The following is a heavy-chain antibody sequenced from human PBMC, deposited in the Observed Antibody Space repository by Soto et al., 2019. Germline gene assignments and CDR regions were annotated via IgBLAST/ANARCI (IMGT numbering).Heavy chain of an antibody. CDR1: GFTFSNYA. D-gene: IGHD3-10*01. CDR2: ISGSGGST. CDR3: AKDHRVHYYDSGSSSY. J-gene: IGHJ4*02. V-gene: IGHV3-23*01. Sequence: EVQLLESGGGLVQPGGSLRLSCAASGFTFSNYAMSWVRQAPGKGLEWVSAISGSGGSTYYADSVKGRFTISRDNSNNTLYLQMTSLRAEDTAVYYCAKDHRVHYYDSGSSSYWGKGTLVTVSS.